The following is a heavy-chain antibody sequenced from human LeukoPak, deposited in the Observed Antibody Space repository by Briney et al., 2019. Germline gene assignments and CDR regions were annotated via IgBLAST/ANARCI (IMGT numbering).Heavy chain of an antibody. Sequence: TSETLSLTCSVSGGSISNYYWSWIRQPAGKGLEWIGRIYTSGSTNYNPSLKSRVTMSVDTSKNQFSLKLSSVTAADTAVYYCARALYYYDSSGYYYSDYWGQGTLVTVSS. D-gene: IGHD3-22*01. CDR2: IYTSGST. CDR1: GGSISNYY. J-gene: IGHJ4*02. CDR3: ARALYYYDSSGYYYSDY. V-gene: IGHV4-4*07.